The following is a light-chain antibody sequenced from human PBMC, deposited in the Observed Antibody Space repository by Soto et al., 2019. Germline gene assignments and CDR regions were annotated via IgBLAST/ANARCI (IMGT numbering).Light chain of an antibody. V-gene: IGKV3-20*01. Sequence: EIVLTQSPGTLSLSPGERATLSCRASQSIRSNYLAWYQQKPGQAPRLLIYGASRRATGIPDRFSGSGSGTDFTLTISRLEPEDFAVYHCQQYGWSPLTSGGGTKVEIK. CDR2: GAS. CDR1: QSIRSNY. J-gene: IGKJ4*01. CDR3: QQYGWSPLT.